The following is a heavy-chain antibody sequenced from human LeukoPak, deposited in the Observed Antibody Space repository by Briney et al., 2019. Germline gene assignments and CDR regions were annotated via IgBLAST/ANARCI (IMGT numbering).Heavy chain of an antibody. CDR2: MNPNSGNT. CDR1: GYTFTSYD. J-gene: IGHJ6*03. CDR3: ASGDCSSTSCHAIGYFSYYYYMDV. D-gene: IGHD2-2*01. Sequence: ASVKVSCKASGYTFTSYDINWVRQATGQGLEWMGWMNPNSGNTGYAQKFQGRVTITRNTSISTAYMELSSLRSEDTAVYYCASGDCSSTSCHAIGYFSYYYYMDVWGKGTTVTVSS. V-gene: IGHV1-8*03.